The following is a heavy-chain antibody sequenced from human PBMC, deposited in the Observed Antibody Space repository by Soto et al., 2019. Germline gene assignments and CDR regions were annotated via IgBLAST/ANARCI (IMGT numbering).Heavy chain of an antibody. J-gene: IGHJ4*02. D-gene: IGHD1-7*01. V-gene: IGHV3-7*05. CDR1: RFTFSNYW. Sequence: EVQLVESGGGLVQPGGSLKLSCAASRFTFSNYWMSWVRQAPGKGLEWVANIKQDGSEKYYVDSVKGRFTISRDNAKNSLHLQMNRLRAEDTAMYYCATVEITGATRRLFDYWGQGTLVTVSS. CDR3: ATVEITGATRRLFDY. CDR2: IKQDGSEK.